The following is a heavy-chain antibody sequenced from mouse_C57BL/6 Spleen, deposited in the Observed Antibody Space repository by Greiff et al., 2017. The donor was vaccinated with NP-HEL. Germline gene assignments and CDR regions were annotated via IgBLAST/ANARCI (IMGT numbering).Heavy chain of an antibody. CDR2: IDPSDSET. D-gene: IGHD1-1*01. Sequence: QVQLQQPGAELVRPGSSVKLSCKASGYTFTSYWMHWVKQRPIQGLEWIGNIDPSDSETHYNQKFKDKATLTVDKSSSTAYMQLSSLTSEDSAVYYCARVIYYYGSSPSYYFDYWGQGTTLTVSS. CDR3: ARVIYYYGSSPSYYFDY. V-gene: IGHV1-52*01. CDR1: GYTFTSYW. J-gene: IGHJ2*01.